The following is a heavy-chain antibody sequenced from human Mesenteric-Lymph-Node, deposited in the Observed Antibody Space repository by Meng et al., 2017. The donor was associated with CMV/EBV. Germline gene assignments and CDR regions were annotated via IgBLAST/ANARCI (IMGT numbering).Heavy chain of an antibody. D-gene: IGHD2-2*01. CDR3: ARAHRGYCSSNSCYFDY. CDR1: GFNFDDYV. J-gene: IGHJ4*02. CDR2: ITWNSYIL. Sequence: GGSLRLSCAASGFNFDDYVMHWVRQVPGKGLQWVSGITWNSYILGYGGSVKGRFTISRDNAKNSLDLQMNSLRPDDTAVYYCARAHRGYCSSNSCYFDYWGQGTQVTVSS. V-gene: IGHV3-9*01.